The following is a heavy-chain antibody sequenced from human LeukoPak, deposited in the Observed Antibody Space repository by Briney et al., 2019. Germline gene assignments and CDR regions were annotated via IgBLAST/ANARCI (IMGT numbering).Heavy chain of an antibody. D-gene: IGHD1-26*01. CDR3: AAKYSGKRAFDY. J-gene: IGHJ4*02. V-gene: IGHV3-23*01. CDR1: GFTFSNYA. CDR2: ISGSGYNT. Sequence: GGSLRLSCAASGFTFSNYAMTWVRQAPGKGLEWVSGISGSGYNTYYADSVKGRFTISRDNSKSTLYLQMNSLRAEDTAIYYCAAKYSGKRAFDYWGQGTLVTVSS.